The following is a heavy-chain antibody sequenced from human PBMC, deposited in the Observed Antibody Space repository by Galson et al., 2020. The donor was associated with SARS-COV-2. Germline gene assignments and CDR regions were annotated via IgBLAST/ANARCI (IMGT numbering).Heavy chain of an antibody. Sequence: GGSLRLSCEASAFTFSHAWMTWVRQAPGKGLEWVGRIKSKTDGGTIDYAAPVKGRFTISRDDSKDTLYLQMNSLKTEDTAVYYCTTGIAVASLYYYYYMDVWGKGTTVTVSS. V-gene: IGHV3-15*01. D-gene: IGHD6-19*01. CDR3: TTGIAVASLYYYYYMDV. J-gene: IGHJ6*03. CDR2: IKSKTDGGTI. CDR1: AFTFSHAW.